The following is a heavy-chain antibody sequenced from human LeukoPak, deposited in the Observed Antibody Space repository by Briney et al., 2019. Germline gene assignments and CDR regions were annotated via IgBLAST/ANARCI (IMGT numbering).Heavy chain of an antibody. Sequence: ASVKVSCKASGYTFTTYDMTWVRQAPGQGLEWMGWISGSNGNRNYAQKLQGRVTMTTDTSTSTAYMELRSLRSDDTAVYYCARSSGWYACAIDRWGQGTLVTVSS. J-gene: IGHJ4*02. CDR2: ISGSNGNR. D-gene: IGHD6-19*01. V-gene: IGHV1-18*01. CDR1: GYTFTTYD. CDR3: ARSSGWYACAIDR.